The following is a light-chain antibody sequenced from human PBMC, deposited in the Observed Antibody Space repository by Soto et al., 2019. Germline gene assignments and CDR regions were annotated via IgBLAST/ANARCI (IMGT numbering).Light chain of an antibody. CDR1: QSVSSNY. J-gene: IGKJ5*01. CDR3: QHYGSIT. V-gene: IGKV3-20*01. CDR2: SAS. Sequence: EIVLTQSPGTLSLSPGEGATLSCRASQSVSSNYLAWYQHKPGQAPRLLIYSASSRATGIPDRFSGSGSGTDFTLTISRLDPEDFAVYYCQHYGSITFGQGTRLEI.